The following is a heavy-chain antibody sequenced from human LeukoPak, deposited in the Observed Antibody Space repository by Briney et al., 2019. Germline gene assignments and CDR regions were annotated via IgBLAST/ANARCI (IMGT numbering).Heavy chain of an antibody. CDR1: GFTFSSYS. D-gene: IGHD3-22*01. V-gene: IGHV3-21*01. Sequence: PGGSLRLSCAASGFTFSSYSMNWVRQAPGKGLEWVSSISSSSSYIYYADSVKGRFTISRDNAKNSLYLRMNSLRAEDTAVYYCARDRGDSSGYYYGWFDPWGQGTLVTVSS. CDR3: ARDRGDSSGYYYGWFDP. J-gene: IGHJ5*02. CDR2: ISSSSSYI.